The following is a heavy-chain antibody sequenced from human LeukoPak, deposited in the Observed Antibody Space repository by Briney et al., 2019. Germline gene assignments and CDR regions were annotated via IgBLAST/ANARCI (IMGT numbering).Heavy chain of an antibody. CDR3: ARGVVDSPNDY. CDR1: GYTFTGYY. V-gene: IGHV1-2*02. Sequence: SVNASCKPSGYTFTGYYMHWVRQAPGQGRGWLGWIKPNSGGTTYTPTFQARGTLTRDPSIRTTYMELSRLRSDDTAVYYCARGVVDSPNDYWGQGTLVTVSS. CDR2: IKPNSGGT. D-gene: IGHD2-2*01. J-gene: IGHJ4*02.